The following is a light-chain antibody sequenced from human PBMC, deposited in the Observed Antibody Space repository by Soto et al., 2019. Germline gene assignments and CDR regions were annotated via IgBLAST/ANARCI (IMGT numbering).Light chain of an antibody. J-gene: IGKJ4*01. CDR3: QQYHNWPPGLT. V-gene: IGKV3-15*01. CDR1: QSVSGN. CDR2: GAS. Sequence: EVVMTQSPATLSVSPGERVTLSCTASQSVSGNLAWYQQKPGQAPRLLIHGASTRATDIPARFSGSGSGTEFTLTITSLQSEYFAVYYCQQYHNWPPGLTCGGGTRVEIK.